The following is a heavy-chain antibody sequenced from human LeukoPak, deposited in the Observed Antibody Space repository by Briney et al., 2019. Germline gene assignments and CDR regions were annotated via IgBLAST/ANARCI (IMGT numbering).Heavy chain of an antibody. Sequence: ASAKVSCKASGYTFTGYGISWVRQAPGQGLEWMGWISAYNGNTNYAQKLQGRVTMTTDTSTSTAYMELRSLRSDDTAVYYCARDVGYYDSSGYYYWYYWGQGTLVTVSS. D-gene: IGHD3-22*01. CDR1: GYTFTGYG. CDR3: ARDVGYYDSSGYYYWYY. CDR2: ISAYNGNT. J-gene: IGHJ4*02. V-gene: IGHV1-18*01.